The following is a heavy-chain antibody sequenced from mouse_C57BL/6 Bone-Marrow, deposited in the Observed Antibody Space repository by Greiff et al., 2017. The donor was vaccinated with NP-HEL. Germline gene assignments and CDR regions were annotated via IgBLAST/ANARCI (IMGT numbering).Heavy chain of an antibody. J-gene: IGHJ4*01. Sequence: VQLQQSGAELARPGASVKLSCKASGYTFTSYGISWVKQRTGQGLEWIGEIYPRSGNTYYNEKFKGKATLTADKSSSTAYMELRRLTSEDSAVYFCARYMAYAMDYWGQGTSVTVSS. D-gene: IGHD1-1*02. CDR2: IYPRSGNT. CDR1: GYTFTSYG. V-gene: IGHV1-81*01. CDR3: ARYMAYAMDY.